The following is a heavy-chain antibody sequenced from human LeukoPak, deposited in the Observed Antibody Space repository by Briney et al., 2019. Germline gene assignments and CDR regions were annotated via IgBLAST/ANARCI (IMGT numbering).Heavy chain of an antibody. J-gene: IGHJ4*02. CDR3: ARGTYYYDSSGYSAEY. V-gene: IGHV3-33*01. D-gene: IGHD3-22*01. CDR2: IWYDGSNK. CDR1: GFTFSSYG. Sequence: PGGSLRLSCAASGFTFSSYGMHWVRQAPGKGLEWVAVIWYDGSNKYYADSVKGRFTISRDNSKNTLYLQMNSLRAEDTAVYYCARGTYYYDSSGYSAEYWGQGTLVTVSS.